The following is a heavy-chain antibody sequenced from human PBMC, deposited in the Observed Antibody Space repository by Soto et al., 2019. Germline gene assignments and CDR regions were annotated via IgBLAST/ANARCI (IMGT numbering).Heavy chain of an antibody. V-gene: IGHV3-33*01. Sequence: PGGSRLSCAASGFPFSSYGMHWVRQAPGKGLDWVAVIWYDGSNKDYADSVKGRFTISRDNSKNTLYLQMNNLRADDTAVYYCASSINWGQGTLVTVSS. J-gene: IGHJ4*02. CDR2: IWYDGSNK. CDR1: GFPFSSYG. CDR3: ASSIN.